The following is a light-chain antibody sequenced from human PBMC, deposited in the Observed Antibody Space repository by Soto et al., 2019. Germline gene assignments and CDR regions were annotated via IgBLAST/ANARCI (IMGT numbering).Light chain of an antibody. CDR2: DAS. Sequence: SLAAVSVSEKDRVISTCRASQSISSWLAWYQQKPGKAPKLLIYDASSLESGVPSRFSGSGSGTEFTLTISSLQPDDFATYYCQQYNSYPWT. J-gene: IGKJ1*01. CDR1: QSISSW. V-gene: IGKV1-5*01. CDR3: QQYNSYPWT.